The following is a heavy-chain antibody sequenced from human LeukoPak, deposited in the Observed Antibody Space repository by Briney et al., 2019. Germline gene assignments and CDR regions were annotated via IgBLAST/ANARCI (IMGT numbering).Heavy chain of an antibody. CDR3: ARDYGGSSPFDY. D-gene: IGHD4-23*01. J-gene: IGHJ4*02. Sequence: GRSLRLSCAASGFTFSSYGMHWVRQAPGKGLEWVAVISYDGSNKYYADSVKGRFTISRDNSKNTLYLQMNSLRAEDTAVYYCARDYGGSSPFDYWGQGTLVTVSS. V-gene: IGHV3-30*03. CDR1: GFTFSSYG. CDR2: ISYDGSNK.